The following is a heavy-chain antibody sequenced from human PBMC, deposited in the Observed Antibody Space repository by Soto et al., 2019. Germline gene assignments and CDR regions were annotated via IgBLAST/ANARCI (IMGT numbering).Heavy chain of an antibody. CDR2: IYYSGIT. CDR1: GVGSSNRRYY. V-gene: IGHV4-39*01. CDR3: ASHGSH. J-gene: IGHJ4*02. Sequence: PSETLSRTCTVAGVGSSNRRYYWGWIRRPPGKGLEWMGTIYYSGITYYNPSLKSRVTMSGDTSKNQCSMKLTSVPAEDKALYYCASHGSHWGQGPLVTVSS.